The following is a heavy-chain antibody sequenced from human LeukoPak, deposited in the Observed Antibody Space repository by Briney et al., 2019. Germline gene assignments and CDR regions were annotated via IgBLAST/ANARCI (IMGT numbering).Heavy chain of an antibody. CDR3: ARVGTGTGNWFDP. J-gene: IGHJ5*02. V-gene: IGHV1-2*02. CDR2: INPNSGGT. CDR1: GYTFTGYY. D-gene: IGHD1-7*01. Sequence: GASVKVSCKASGYTFTGYYMHWVRQAPGQGLEWMGWINPNSGGTNYAQKFQGRVTMTRDTSISTAYMELSRLRSDDTAVYYCARVGTGTGNWFDPWGQGTLVTVSS.